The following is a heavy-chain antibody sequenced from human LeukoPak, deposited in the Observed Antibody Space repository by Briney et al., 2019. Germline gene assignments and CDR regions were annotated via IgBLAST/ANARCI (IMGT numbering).Heavy chain of an antibody. V-gene: IGHV4-4*02. J-gene: IGHJ6*02. CDR1: GGSINSDYW. CDR3: ARDTPGYYDSSGYYYRGMDV. D-gene: IGHD3-22*01. CDR2: IYHTGSV. Sequence: SETLSLTCAVPGGSINSDYWWTWVRQSPGKGLEWIGEIYHTGSVNYNLSLESRVTISVDTSKNQFSLKLSSVTAADTAVYYCARDTPGYYDSSGYYYRGMDVWGQGTTVTVSS.